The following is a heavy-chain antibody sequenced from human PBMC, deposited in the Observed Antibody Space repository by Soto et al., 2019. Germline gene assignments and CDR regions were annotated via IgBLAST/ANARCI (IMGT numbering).Heavy chain of an antibody. V-gene: IGHV3-23*01. CDR1: GFTFSTYT. CDR3: TKGTSSSAGNY. CDR2: ISGSGDT. D-gene: IGHD1-26*01. J-gene: IGHJ4*02. Sequence: GGSLRLSCAGSGFTFSTYTMSLVRQAPGKGLDWVSSISGSGDTYYSDSVEGRFTISRDNSKSMVYLQMNSLRAEDTAVFYCTKGTSSSAGNYWGQGTLVTVSS.